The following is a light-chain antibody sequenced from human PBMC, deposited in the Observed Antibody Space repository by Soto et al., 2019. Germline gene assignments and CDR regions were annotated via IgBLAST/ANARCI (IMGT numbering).Light chain of an antibody. CDR2: GAS. CDR1: QIFSSN. V-gene: IGKV3-20*01. J-gene: IGKJ1*01. Sequence: EVVLTQSPGALSLSPGERATLSCRASQIFSSNLAWYQQKPGQAPRLLIYGASTRATGIPARFSGSGSGTDFTLTISRLEPEDFAVYYCQQYGSSPTWTFGQGTKVDI. CDR3: QQYGSSPTWT.